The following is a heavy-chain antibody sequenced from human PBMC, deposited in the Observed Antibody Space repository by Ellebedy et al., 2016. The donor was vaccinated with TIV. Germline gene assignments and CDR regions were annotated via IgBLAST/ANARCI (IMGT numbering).Heavy chain of an antibody. CDR2: INAGNGKT. J-gene: IGHJ5*02. CDR3: ARETHFYDSRSDYPWGS. V-gene: IGHV1-3*01. Sequence: ASVKVSXKASGYTFTTYTMHWVRQAPGQGLEWMGWINAGNGKTKSSQKFQGRVTITRDTSASTAYMELSGLRSEDTAVYYCARETHFYDSRSDYPWGSWGQGTLFTVSS. D-gene: IGHD3-22*01. CDR1: GYTFTTYT.